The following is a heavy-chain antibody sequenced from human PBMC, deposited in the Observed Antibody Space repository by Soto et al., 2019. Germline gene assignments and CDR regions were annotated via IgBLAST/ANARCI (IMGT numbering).Heavy chain of an antibody. Sequence: QVQLVQSGTEVKKPGSSVKVSCKASGGTFRNYPINWVRQAPGQGLEWMGSIFPLTDIPDYAQNFQARLTISADKSPRTAYMELGGLTSDDTAMYFCARSTLVVLNYFESWGQGTLVTVSS. D-gene: IGHD1-1*01. J-gene: IGHJ4*02. CDR1: GGTFRNYP. CDR3: ARSTLVVLNYFES. V-gene: IGHV1-69*02. CDR2: IFPLTDIP.